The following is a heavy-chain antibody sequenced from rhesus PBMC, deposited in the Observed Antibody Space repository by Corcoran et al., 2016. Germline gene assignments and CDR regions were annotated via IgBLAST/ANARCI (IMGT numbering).Heavy chain of an antibody. CDR2: VDPEDGEA. CDR1: GYTFTDYY. D-gene: IGHD2-33*01. V-gene: IGHV1-111*02. Sequence: VQLVQSGADVKTPGASVKLSCKSSGYTFTDYYLHWVRQAPGKGLEWMGRVDPEDGEAIHERKFQDRVTITADTSTDTAYMELSSLRSEDTAVYYCATDRQHQFDYWGQGVLVTVSS. J-gene: IGHJ4*01. CDR3: ATDRQHQFDY.